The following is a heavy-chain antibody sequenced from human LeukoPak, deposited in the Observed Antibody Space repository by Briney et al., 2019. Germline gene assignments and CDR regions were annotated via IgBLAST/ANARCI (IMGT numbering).Heavy chain of an antibody. CDR3: AKKSGDHFHFDF. D-gene: IGHD2-21*01. V-gene: IGHV3-23*01. Sequence: GGSLRLSCAASGFTFNNYGMGWVRQTPGKGLEWVATIGTSGANTYHADSVKGRFAISRDNSKSTLYPQMNSLRAEDTAVYHCAKKSGDHFHFDFWGQGTLVTVSS. CDR2: IGTSGANT. J-gene: IGHJ4*02. CDR1: GFTFNNYG.